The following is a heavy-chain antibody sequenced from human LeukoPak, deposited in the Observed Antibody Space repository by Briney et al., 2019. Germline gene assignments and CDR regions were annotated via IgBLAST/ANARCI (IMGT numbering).Heavy chain of an antibody. V-gene: IGHV4-34*03. CDR3: WSTAWGDYKFDY. D-gene: IGHD4-17*01. Sequence: PLETLSLTCAVYGGSFSGYYWSWIRQPPGKGKEWIGEINHSGSTNYNPSLNSRVTISVDTSKNQFSLTLSSVTAAAPAVYFFWSTAWGDYKFDYWGQGTLITVSS. J-gene: IGHJ4*02. CDR1: GGSFSGYY. CDR2: INHSGST.